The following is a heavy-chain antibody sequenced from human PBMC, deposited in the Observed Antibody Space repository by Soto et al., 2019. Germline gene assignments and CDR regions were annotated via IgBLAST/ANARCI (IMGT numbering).Heavy chain of an antibody. J-gene: IGHJ5*02. CDR2: IYPGDSDT. D-gene: IGHD3-3*01. CDR3: ARRVITIFGVVSYNWFDP. CDR1: GYSFTSYW. Sequence: GESLKISCKGSGYSFTSYWIGWVRQMPGKGLEWMGIIYPGDSDTRYSPPFQGQVTISADKSISTAYLQWSSLKASDTAMYYCARRVITIFGVVSYNWFDPWGQGTLVTVSS. V-gene: IGHV5-51*01.